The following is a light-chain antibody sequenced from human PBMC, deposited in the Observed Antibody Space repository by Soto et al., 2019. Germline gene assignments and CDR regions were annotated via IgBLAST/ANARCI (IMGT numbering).Light chain of an antibody. CDR2: GIS. J-gene: IGKJ5*01. V-gene: IGKV3-15*01. CDR1: QSVNSN. Sequence: DMVMTQSPAILSVSPGESSALSCRVSQSVNSNYLAWYQQHPGQPPRLLIYGISTRATGIPARFSGSGSGTEFSLTISSLQSEDFAVYYCQQYSKWPITFGQGTRLEIK. CDR3: QQYSKWPIT.